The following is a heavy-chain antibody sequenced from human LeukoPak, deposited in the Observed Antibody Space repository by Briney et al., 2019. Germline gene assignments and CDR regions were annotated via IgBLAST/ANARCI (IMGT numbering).Heavy chain of an antibody. CDR2: IYYSGST. J-gene: IGHJ4*02. V-gene: IGHV4-39*01. CDR1: GGSISSYY. CDR3: ARLKNYDILTGSYYFDY. D-gene: IGHD3-9*01. Sequence: SETLSLTCTVSGGSISSYYWGWIRQPPGKGLEWIGSIYYSGSTYYNPSLKSRVTISVDTSKNQFSLKLSSVTAADTAVYYCARLKNYDILTGSYYFDYWGQGTLVTVSS.